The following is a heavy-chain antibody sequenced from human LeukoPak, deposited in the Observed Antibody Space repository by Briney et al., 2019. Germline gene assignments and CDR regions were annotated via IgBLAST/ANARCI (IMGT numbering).Heavy chain of an antibody. D-gene: IGHD6-19*01. CDR1: GFTFSKYW. CDR2: INTDGTVT. J-gene: IGHJ4*02. V-gene: IGHV3-74*01. Sequence: GGSLRLSCAASGFTFSKYWMLWVRQAPGKGLESVSRINTDGTVTTYADSVKGRFTVSRDNADNTMFLHMNSARDEDTAVYYCATKQWLAPPPDSWGQGTPVTVSS. CDR3: ATKQWLAPPPDS.